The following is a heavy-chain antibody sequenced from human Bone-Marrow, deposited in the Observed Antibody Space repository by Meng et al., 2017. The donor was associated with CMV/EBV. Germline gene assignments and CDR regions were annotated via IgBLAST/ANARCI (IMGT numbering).Heavy chain of an antibody. J-gene: IGHJ4*02. CDR2: ISSSGNTI. CDR1: GFTFSSYE. CDR3: ARAPHYYDSVGGDY. D-gene: IGHD3-22*01. Sequence: GESLKISCAASGFTFSSYEMNWVRQAPGKGLEWVSYISSSGNTIYYADSVKGRFTISRDNAKNSLYLQMNSLRAEDTAVYYCARAPHYYDSVGGDYWGQGTLVTVSS. V-gene: IGHV3-48*03.